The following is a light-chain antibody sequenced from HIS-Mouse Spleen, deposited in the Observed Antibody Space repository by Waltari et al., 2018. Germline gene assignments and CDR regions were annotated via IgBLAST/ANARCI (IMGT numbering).Light chain of an antibody. J-gene: IGLJ3*02. V-gene: IGLV2-11*01. CDR3: CSYAGSYTWV. CDR1: SSDVGGYNY. CDR2: DVS. Sequence: QSALTQPRSVSGSPGQSVTISCTGTSSDVGGYNYVSWYQQHPGKAPKLMIYDVSKRPSGVPDRSPGSKSGNTASLTISGLQAEDEADYYCCSYAGSYTWVFGGGTKLTVL.